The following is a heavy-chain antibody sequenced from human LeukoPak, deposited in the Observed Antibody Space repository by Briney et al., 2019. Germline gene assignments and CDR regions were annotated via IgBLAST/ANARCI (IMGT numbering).Heavy chain of an antibody. CDR2: ISTGGTST. Sequence: GGSLTLSCAASGFTLSTYAMSWVRQAPGKGLEWVSAISTGGTSTYYADSVKGRFTISRDDYKNTLSVQMNNLRAEDTAVYYCAKLGTTNPLYFFDYWGEGTLVTVSS. CDR3: AKLGTTNPLYFFDY. J-gene: IGHJ4*02. V-gene: IGHV3-23*01. CDR1: GFTLSTYA. D-gene: IGHD1-26*01.